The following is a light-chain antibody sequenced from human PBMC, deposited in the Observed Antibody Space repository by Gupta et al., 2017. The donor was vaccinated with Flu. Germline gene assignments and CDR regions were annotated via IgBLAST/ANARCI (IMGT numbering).Light chain of an antibody. V-gene: IGLV3-25*03. Sequence: SNELTQPPSVSVAPRQTARTTFSGDFLLYQYASWYQQKPGQAPVLVIRKDSERPSGIPERFSGSSSGTTVTLTITGVQAEDETDYYCQSADSIGTSVLFGGGSKLSVL. CDR1: FLLYQY. CDR3: QSADSIGTSVL. CDR2: KDS. J-gene: IGLJ2*01.